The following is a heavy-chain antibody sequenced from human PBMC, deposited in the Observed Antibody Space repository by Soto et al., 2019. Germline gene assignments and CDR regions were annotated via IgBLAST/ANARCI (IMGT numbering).Heavy chain of an antibody. Sequence: GESLKISCKASVYRFTTYWIGWVRQRPGKGLEWMGLIRPGDSDARYSPSFQGPVTISVDKSINTAYLQWSSLKASDTAMYYCARLKAINETFYGLDVWGQGTAVTVSS. J-gene: IGHJ6*02. CDR3: ARLKAINETFYGLDV. V-gene: IGHV5-51*01. CDR2: IRPGDSDA. CDR1: VYRFTTYW.